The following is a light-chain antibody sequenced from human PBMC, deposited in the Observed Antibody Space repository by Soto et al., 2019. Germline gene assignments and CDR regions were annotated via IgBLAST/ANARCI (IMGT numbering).Light chain of an antibody. CDR3: SSYTSFKTLV. V-gene: IGLV2-14*01. CDR1: SSDVGGYKY. J-gene: IGLJ1*01. CDR2: DVT. Sequence: SALTQPASVSESPGQSIPISCTGSSSDVGGYKYVSWYQQHPGKAPKLLIYDVTNRPSGVSNRFSGSKSGYTASLTISGLQSEDEADYYCSSYTSFKTLVFGTGTKVTVL.